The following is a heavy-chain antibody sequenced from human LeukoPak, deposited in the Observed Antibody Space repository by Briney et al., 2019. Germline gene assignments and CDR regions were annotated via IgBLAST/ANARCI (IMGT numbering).Heavy chain of an antibody. CDR1: GFTFSSYA. CDR3: ARDPMYYYDSSGYYCDY. Sequence: GRSLRLSCAASGFTFSSYAMHWVRQAPGKGLEWVAVISYDGSNKYYADSVKGRFTISRDNSKNTLYLQMNSLRAEDTAVYYCARDPMYYYDSSGYYCDYWGQGTLVTVSS. D-gene: IGHD3-22*01. J-gene: IGHJ4*02. V-gene: IGHV3-30-3*01. CDR2: ISYDGSNK.